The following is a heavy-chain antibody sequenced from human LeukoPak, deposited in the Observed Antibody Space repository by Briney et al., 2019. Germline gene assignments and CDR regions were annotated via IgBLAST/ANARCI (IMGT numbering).Heavy chain of an antibody. Sequence: SETLSLTCTVSGGSISSGGYYWSWIRQHPGKGLEWIGYIYYSGNTYYSPSLKSRITISVDTSKNQFSLKLSSVTAADTAVYYCARDRDCSSTSCDYGMDVWGQGTTVTVSS. CDR1: GGSISSGGYY. CDR2: IYYSGNT. D-gene: IGHD2-2*01. V-gene: IGHV4-31*03. CDR3: ARDRDCSSTSCDYGMDV. J-gene: IGHJ6*02.